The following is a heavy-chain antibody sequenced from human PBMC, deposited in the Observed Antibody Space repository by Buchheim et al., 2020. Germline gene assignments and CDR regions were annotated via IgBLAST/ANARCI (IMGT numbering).Heavy chain of an antibody. V-gene: IGHV3-74*01. CDR3: VRDKDRSFDY. CDR2: LNGDGSTT. J-gene: IGHJ4*02. CDR1: GFTFSSYW. Sequence: EVQLVESGGGLVQPGGSLRLSCAASGFTFSSYWMVWVRQAPGKGLLYVSDLNGDGSTTRYAASVRGRFTISRDNAKTTLYPQMTSLRVEDTAVYYCVRDKDRSFDYWGQGTL.